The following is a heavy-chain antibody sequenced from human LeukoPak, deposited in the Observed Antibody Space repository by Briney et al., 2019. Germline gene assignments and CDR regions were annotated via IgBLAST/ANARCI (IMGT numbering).Heavy chain of an antibody. CDR2: ISYDGSNK. J-gene: IGHJ6*03. D-gene: IGHD3-10*01. Sequence: GGSLRLSCAASGFTFSSYAMHWVRQAPGKGLEWVAVISYDGSNKYYADSVKGRFTISRDNSKNTLYLQMNSLRAEDTAVYYCARDHRTVRGVISYYYMDVWGKGTTVTVSS. CDR1: GFTFSSYA. V-gene: IGHV3-30*04. CDR3: ARDHRTVRGVISYYYMDV.